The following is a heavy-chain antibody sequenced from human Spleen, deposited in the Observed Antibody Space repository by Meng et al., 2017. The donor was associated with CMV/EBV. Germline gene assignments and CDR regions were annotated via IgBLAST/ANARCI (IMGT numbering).Heavy chain of an antibody. V-gene: IGHV4-4*07. CDR2: IYTSGST. CDR3: ARDPAAGFFDY. CDR1: GGSIISYY. D-gene: IGHD6-13*01. Sequence: LQDPRPVCDKPSETLSLTCTVSGGSIISYYWSWIRQPAGKGLEWIGRIYTSGSTNYNPSLKSRVTMSVDTSKNQFSLKLSSVTAADTAVYYCARDPAAGFFDYWGQGTLVTVSS. J-gene: IGHJ4*02.